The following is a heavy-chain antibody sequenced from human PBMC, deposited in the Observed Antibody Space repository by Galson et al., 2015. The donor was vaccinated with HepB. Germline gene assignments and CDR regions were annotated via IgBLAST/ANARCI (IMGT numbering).Heavy chain of an antibody. D-gene: IGHD3-10*01. CDR2: VWYDATYK. CDR3: ARRISLVRGIITRPDYFYGMDV. J-gene: IGHJ6*02. CDR1: GFTFSSYN. Sequence: SLRLSCAASGFTFSSYNMHWVRQAPGKGLEWVAIVWYDATYKYYADSVKGRFTISRDNDKNSLYLQMDGLRAEDTAVYYCARRISLVRGIITRPDYFYGMDVWGQGTTVTVAS. V-gene: IGHV3-33*01.